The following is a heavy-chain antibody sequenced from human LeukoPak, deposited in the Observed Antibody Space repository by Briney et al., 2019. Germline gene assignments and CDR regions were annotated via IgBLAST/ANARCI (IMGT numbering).Heavy chain of an antibody. D-gene: IGHD3-22*01. CDR1: GFTFSSFS. CDR2: ISSSSSYI. CDR3: ARDHDSSGYDGY. Sequence: GGSLRLPWAASGFTFSSFSMNWVREPPGRGREWVSSISSSSSYIYYADSVKGRFTISRDNAKNSLYLQMNRLRAEDTAVYYWARDHDSSGYDGYWGQGTLVTVSS. V-gene: IGHV3-21*01. J-gene: IGHJ4*02.